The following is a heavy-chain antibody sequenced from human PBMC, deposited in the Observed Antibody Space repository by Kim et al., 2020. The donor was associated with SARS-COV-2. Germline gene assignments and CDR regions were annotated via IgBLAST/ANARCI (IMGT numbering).Heavy chain of an antibody. CDR1: GFTFSSYD. CDR3: ARGYSSSWYWAFDI. CDR2: IGTAGDT. D-gene: IGHD6-13*01. Sequence: GGSLRLSCAASGFTFSSYDMHWVRQATGKGLEWVSAIGTAGDTYYPGSVKGRFTISRENAKNSLYLQMNSLRAGDKAVYYWARGYSSSWYWAFDIWGQGTRVSVSS. J-gene: IGHJ3*02. V-gene: IGHV3-13*01.